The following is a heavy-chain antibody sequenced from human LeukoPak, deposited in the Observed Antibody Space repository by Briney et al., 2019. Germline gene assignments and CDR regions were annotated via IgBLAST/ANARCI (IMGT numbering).Heavy chain of an antibody. CDR1: GYTFTSYD. V-gene: IGHV1-8*01. D-gene: IGHD4-23*01. Sequence: ASVKVSCKASGYTFTSYDINWVRQATGQGLEWMGWMNPNSGNTGYAQKFQGRVTMTRNTSISTAYMELSSLRSEDTAVYYCARDLDGGNSGVYYFDYWGQGTLVTVSS. CDR3: ARDLDGGNSGVYYFDY. CDR2: MNPNSGNT. J-gene: IGHJ4*02.